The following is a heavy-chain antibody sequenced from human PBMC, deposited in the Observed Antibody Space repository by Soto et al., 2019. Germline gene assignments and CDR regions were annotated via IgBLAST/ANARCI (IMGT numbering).Heavy chain of an antibody. CDR2: ISGSGGST. J-gene: IGHJ4*02. V-gene: IGHV3-23*01. Sequence: EVQLLESGGGLVQPGGSLRLSCAASGFTFSSYAMSWVRQAPGKGLEWVSAISGSGGSTYYADSVKGRFTISRGNSKNTLYLQMNSLRAEDTAVYYCAKDMGSGWDLDYWGQGTLVTVSS. D-gene: IGHD6-19*01. CDR1: GFTFSSYA. CDR3: AKDMGSGWDLDY.